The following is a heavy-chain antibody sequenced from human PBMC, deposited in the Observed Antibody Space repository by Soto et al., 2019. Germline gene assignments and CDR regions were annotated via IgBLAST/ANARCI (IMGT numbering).Heavy chain of an antibody. CDR3: AKEGSSRGGTFDI. Sequence: GGSLRLSCAVSGFTFSSYAMSCVRQAPGKGLEWVSAISGSGGSTYYADSVKGRFTISRDNSKNTLYLQMNSLRAEDTAVYYCAKEGSSRGGTFDIWGQGTMVTVSS. CDR1: GFTFSSYA. D-gene: IGHD6-13*01. CDR2: ISGSGGST. J-gene: IGHJ3*02. V-gene: IGHV3-23*01.